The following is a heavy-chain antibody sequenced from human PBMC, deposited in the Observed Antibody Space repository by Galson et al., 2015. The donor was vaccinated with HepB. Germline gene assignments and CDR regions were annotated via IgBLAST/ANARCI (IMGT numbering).Heavy chain of an antibody. CDR3: ARAYSYSGAYFWYFDL. Sequence: SVKVSCKASGYSFTAYYIHWVRQAPGQGFEWMGWLNPNSGDADLAQKFQGRVTMTRDTSITTAYMELTRLTSDDTAIYYCARAYSYSGAYFWYFDLWGRGTLVSVSS. CDR1: GYSFTAYY. CDR2: LNPNSGDA. J-gene: IGHJ2*01. V-gene: IGHV1-2*02. D-gene: IGHD1-26*01.